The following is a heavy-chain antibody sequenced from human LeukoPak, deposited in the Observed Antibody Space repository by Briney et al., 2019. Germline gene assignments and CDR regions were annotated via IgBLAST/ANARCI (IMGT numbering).Heavy chain of an antibody. CDR3: ARLLYDRSGYYYFDF. D-gene: IGHD3-22*01. V-gene: IGHV4-39*01. CDR2: IYYSGST. J-gene: IGHJ4*02. CDR1: GGSITSSSYY. Sequence: PSETLSLTCTVSGGSITSSSYYWGWIRQPPGKGLEWIGSIYYSGSTYYNPSLKSRVTISVDTSKNQFSLKLSSVTAADTAVYYCARLLYDRSGYYYFDFWGQGTLVTVSS.